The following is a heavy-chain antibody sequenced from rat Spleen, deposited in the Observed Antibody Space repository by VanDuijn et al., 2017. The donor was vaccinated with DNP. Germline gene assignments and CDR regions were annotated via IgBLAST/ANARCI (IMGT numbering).Heavy chain of an antibody. CDR2: ISPSGGST. CDR1: GFIFSNYD. Sequence: EVQLVESGGGLVQPGRSLKLSCAASGFIFSNYDMAWVRQAPTKGLEWVAYISPSGGSTYYRDSVKGRFTISRDNAKSTLYMQMDSLRSEETATYYCARLPYYGFDYWGQGVMVTVSS. CDR3: ARLPYYGFDY. D-gene: IGHD1-6*01. V-gene: IGHV5-19*01. J-gene: IGHJ2*01.